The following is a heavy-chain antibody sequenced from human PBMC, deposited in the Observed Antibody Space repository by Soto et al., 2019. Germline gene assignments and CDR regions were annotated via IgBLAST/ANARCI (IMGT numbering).Heavy chain of an antibody. CDR3: ARSDRRYHDTTQHAFDI. D-gene: IGHD1-26*01. V-gene: IGHV1-69*01. CDR2: IIPLFATA. CDR1: GGTFSSYT. Sequence: QVQLVQSGAEVKKPGSSVKVSCMASGGTFSSYTFTWVRQAPGQGLEWMGGIIPLFATADYAQKFQGRFTITADESMNTVYMEVNSLKSEDTAVYYCARSDRRYHDTTQHAFDIWGQGTIVTVSS. J-gene: IGHJ3*02.